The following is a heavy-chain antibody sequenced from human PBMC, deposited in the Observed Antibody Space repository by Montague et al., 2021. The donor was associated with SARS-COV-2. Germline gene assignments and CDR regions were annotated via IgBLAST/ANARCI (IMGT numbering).Heavy chain of an antibody. CDR1: GGSIDSYY. V-gene: IGHV4-59*01. J-gene: IGHJ5*02. Sequence: SETLSLTCTVSGGSIDSYYWSWLRQPPGKGLEWIGYIYCRGTTNYNPSLESRVTMSVDTSKNQFSLNLSSVTAADTAMYYCARELQYNWFDPWGQGTLVTVSS. CDR2: IYCRGTT. D-gene: IGHD2-21*02. CDR3: ARELQYNWFDP.